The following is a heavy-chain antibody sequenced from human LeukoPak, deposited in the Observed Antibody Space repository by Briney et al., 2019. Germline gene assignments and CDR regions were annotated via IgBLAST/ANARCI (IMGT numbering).Heavy chain of an antibody. CDR2: IKQDGIEK. CDR1: GFTLSNHW. CDR3: AKASSETKFDC. J-gene: IGHJ4*02. D-gene: IGHD2-2*01. V-gene: IGHV3-7*01. Sequence: GGSLRLSCAASGFTLSNHWMIWVRQAPGKGLECVANIKQDGIEKYYLDSVKGRFTISRDNAKNSVYLQMNSLRVEDTAVYYCAKASSETKFDCWGQGTLVTISS.